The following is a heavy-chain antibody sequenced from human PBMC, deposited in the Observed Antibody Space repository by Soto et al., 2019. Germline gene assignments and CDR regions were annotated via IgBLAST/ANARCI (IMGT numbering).Heavy chain of an antibody. CDR2: IYYGGSI. Sequence: SETLSLTCSVSGGSVSSGYWTWIRQPPGKGLEWIGYIYYGGSINYNPSLKSRVIISVDTAKNQFSLRLSSVTAADTAVYYCTGAYYDINGYSLDHWGPGTSVTVSS. V-gene: IGHV4-59*02. CDR3: TGAYYDINGYSLDH. D-gene: IGHD3-22*01. J-gene: IGHJ5*02. CDR1: GGSVSSGY.